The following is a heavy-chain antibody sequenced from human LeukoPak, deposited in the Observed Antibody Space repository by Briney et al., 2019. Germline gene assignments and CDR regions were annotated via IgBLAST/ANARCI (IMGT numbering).Heavy chain of an antibody. CDR3: ATLGTQTGMYDY. Sequence: GASVKLSCKASGYAFTGHYIHWVRQAPGQGPGWMGWINPNNGATKSAQKFQGRITLTRDTSISTAYMDLGRLRSGDTAVYYCATLGTQTGMYDYWGQGTLVTLSS. D-gene: IGHD1-1*01. V-gene: IGHV1-2*02. CDR1: GYAFTGHY. J-gene: IGHJ4*02. CDR2: INPNNGAT.